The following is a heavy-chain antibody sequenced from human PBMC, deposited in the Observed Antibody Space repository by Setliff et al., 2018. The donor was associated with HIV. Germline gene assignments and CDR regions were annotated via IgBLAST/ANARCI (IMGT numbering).Heavy chain of an antibody. Sequence: GGSLRLSCAASGFNFRTYSMNWVRQAPGKGLEWVASISSSTAAIDYADSVKGRFAISRDNTGNSLYLQMNSLRVEDTAMYYCAGHHRGWGQGTLVTVSS. CDR2: ISSSTAAI. D-gene: IGHD3-10*01. CDR1: GFNFRTYS. V-gene: IGHV3-21*04. J-gene: IGHJ4*02. CDR3: AGHHRG.